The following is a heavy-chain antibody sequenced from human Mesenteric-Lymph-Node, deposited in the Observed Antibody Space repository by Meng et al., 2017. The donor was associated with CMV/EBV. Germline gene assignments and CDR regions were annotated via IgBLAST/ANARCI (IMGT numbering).Heavy chain of an antibody. CDR2: ISYSGST. CDR1: GDSISSYY. CDR3: ARDSFPPDY. D-gene: IGHD2-21*01. V-gene: IGHV4-59*01. Sequence: SETLSLTCTVSGDSISSYYWSWFRQPPGKGLEWIGYISYSGSTNYNLSLKSRVTISVDASKNQLSLNLNSVTAADTAVYYCARDSFPPDYWGQGALVTVSS. J-gene: IGHJ4*02.